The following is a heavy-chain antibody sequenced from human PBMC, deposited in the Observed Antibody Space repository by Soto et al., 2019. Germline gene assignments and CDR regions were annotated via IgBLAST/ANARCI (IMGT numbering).Heavy chain of an antibody. CDR2: ISAYTDNI. V-gene: IGHV1-18*04. Sequence: ASVKVSCKASGYPFSTYGISWVRQAPRQGLEWMGWISAYTDNINYAQEFQGRVTMTTDTSTSTAHMELRSLTSDDTAVYFCARENWNYDYYYGMDVWGQGTTVTVSS. CDR1: GYPFSTYG. J-gene: IGHJ6*02. CDR3: ARENWNYDYYYGMDV. D-gene: IGHD1-1*01.